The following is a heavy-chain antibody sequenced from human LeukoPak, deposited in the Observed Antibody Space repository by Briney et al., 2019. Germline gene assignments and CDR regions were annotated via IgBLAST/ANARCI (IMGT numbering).Heavy chain of an antibody. Sequence: SVKVSCKASGGTFSRYTISWVRQAPGQGPEWMGGIIPIFGAANYAQKFQGRVTITADESTSTAYMELRSLRSEDTAVYYCARDAAIFDSSGYYYLWWGQGTLVTVSS. CDR1: GGTFSRYT. V-gene: IGHV1-69*13. CDR2: IIPIFGAA. J-gene: IGHJ4*02. D-gene: IGHD3-22*01. CDR3: ARDAAIFDSSGYYYLW.